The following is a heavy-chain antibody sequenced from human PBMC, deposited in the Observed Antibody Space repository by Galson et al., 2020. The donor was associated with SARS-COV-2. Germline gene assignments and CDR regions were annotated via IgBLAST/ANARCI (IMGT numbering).Heavy chain of an antibody. J-gene: IGHJ5*02. CDR3: ATVAQPVRTNWFDP. V-gene: IGHV1-24*01. CDR2: FDPEDGET. CDR1: GYTLTELS. Sequence: ASVKVSCKVSGYTLTELSMHWVRQAPGKGLEWMGGFDPEDGETIYAQKFQGRVTMTEDTSTDTAYMELSSLRSEDTAVYYCATVAQPVRTNWFDPWGQGTLVAISS. D-gene: IGHD6-6*01.